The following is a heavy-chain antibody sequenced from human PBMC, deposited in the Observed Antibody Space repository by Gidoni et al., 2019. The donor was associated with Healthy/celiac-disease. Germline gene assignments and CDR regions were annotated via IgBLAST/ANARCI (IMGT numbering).Heavy chain of an antibody. V-gene: IGHV3-21*01. Sequence: EVQLVEYGGGLVKPGGSLRLSCAASGFTFSRYSMNLVRQAPWKGLEWDSSISSSSSYIYDADSVKGLVTISRYNAKNSLYLQMNSLRAEDTAVYYCARASYGSSWYDYWGQGTLVTVSS. CDR3: ARASYGSSWYDY. CDR1: GFTFSRYS. D-gene: IGHD6-13*01. CDR2: ISSSSSYI. J-gene: IGHJ4*02.